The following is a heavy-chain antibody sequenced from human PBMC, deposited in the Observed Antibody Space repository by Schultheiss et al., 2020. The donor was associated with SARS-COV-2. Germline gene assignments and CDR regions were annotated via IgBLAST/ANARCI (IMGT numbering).Heavy chain of an antibody. CDR3: ARKAVALDY. J-gene: IGHJ4*02. D-gene: IGHD6-19*01. CDR1: GGSVSSGSYY. Sequence: SETLSLTCTVSGGSVSSGSYYWSWIRQPPGKGLEWIGYIYYSGSTNYNPSLKSRVTISVDTSKNQFSLKLSSVTAADTAVYYCARKAVALDYWGQGTLVTVSS. CDR2: IYYSGST. V-gene: IGHV4-61*01.